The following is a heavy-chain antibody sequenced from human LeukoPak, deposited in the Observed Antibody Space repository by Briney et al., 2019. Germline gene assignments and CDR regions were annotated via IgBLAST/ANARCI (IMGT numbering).Heavy chain of an antibody. CDR1: GGSISSYY. J-gene: IGHJ5*02. Sequence: SETLSLTCTVSGGSISSYYWSWIRQPPGKGLERIGYIYTSGSTNYNPSLQSRVTISVDTSRNQFSLKLSSVTAADTAVYYCARHPCTASCRGGFDPWGQGTLVTVSS. D-gene: IGHD2-2*01. CDR2: IYTSGST. V-gene: IGHV4-4*09. CDR3: ARHPCTASCRGGFDP.